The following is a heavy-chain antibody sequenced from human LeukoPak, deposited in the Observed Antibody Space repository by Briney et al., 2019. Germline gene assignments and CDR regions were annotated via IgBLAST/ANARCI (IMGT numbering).Heavy chain of an antibody. D-gene: IGHD1-26*01. J-gene: IGHJ6*03. CDR1: GFTFDDYG. V-gene: IGHV3-20*04. CDR2: INWNGGST. CDR3: ASLVGAGYMDV. Sequence: PGGSLRLSCAASGFTFDDYGLSWVRQAPGKGLEWVSTINWNGGSTGYADSVKGRFTISRDNAKNSLYLQMNSLRAEDTAVYYCASLVGAGYMDVWGKGTTVTISS.